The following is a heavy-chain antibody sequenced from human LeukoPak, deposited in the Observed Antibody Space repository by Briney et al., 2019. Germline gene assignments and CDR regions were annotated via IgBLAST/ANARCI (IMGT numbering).Heavy chain of an antibody. J-gene: IGHJ4*02. CDR2: IYYSGST. Sequence: SETLSLTCTVSGGSISRYYWSWIRQPPGKGLEWIGYIYYSGSTNYNPSLKSRVTISVDTSKNQFSLKLSSVTAADTAVYYCARHFTSEKGYCSGSSCYGEYYFDYWGQGTLVTVSS. D-gene: IGHD2-15*01. CDR3: ARHFTSEKGYCSGSSCYGEYYFDY. CDR1: GGSISRYY. V-gene: IGHV4-59*08.